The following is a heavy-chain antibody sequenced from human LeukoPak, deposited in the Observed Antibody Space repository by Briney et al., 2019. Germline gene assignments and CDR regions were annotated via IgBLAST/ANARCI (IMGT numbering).Heavy chain of an antibody. D-gene: IGHD6-13*01. CDR1: DFSISSHYC. CDR2: ICPSGNS. J-gene: IGHJ4*02. V-gene: IGHV4-38-2*02. Sequence: SETLSLTCSVSDFSISSHYCWGWIRQPPGKGLEWIGSICPSGNSFYNPSLESRLAMLIDTSKNQFSLKLSSVTAADTAVYYCARLSSRSYFDYWGQGTLVTVSS. CDR3: ARLSSRSYFDY.